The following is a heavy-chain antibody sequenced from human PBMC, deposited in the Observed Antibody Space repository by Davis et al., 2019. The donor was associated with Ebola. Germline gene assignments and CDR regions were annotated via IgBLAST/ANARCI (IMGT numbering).Heavy chain of an antibody. CDR1: GFIFRTYA. Sequence: GESLKISCATSGFIFRTYAMHWVRQAPGKGLEWVAEISYDGTNEYYADSVKGRFTISRDNSKNTLYLQMSSLRAEDTALYYGVKLRVRGVAYFGLWGQGTLVTVSS. D-gene: IGHD3-10*01. CDR3: VKLRVRGVAYFGL. V-gene: IGHV3-30*14. J-gene: IGHJ4*02. CDR2: ISYDGTNE.